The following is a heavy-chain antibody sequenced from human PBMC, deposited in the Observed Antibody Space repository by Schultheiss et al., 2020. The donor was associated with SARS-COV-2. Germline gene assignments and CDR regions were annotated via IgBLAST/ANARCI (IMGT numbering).Heavy chain of an antibody. CDR2: IYHSGIT. CDR3: ARSGPYYYGSGSYSY. CDR1: GVSVDSGGYY. V-gene: IGHV4-61*08. J-gene: IGHJ4*02. D-gene: IGHD3-10*01. Sequence: GSLRLSCTVSGVSVDSGGYYWTWLRQPPGKGLDWIGYIYHSGITAYHPSLKSRVTISVDTSKNQFSLKLSSVTAADTAVYYCARSGPYYYGSGSYSYWGQGTLVTVSS.